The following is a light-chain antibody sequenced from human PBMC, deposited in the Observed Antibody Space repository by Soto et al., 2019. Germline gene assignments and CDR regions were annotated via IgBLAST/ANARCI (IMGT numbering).Light chain of an antibody. V-gene: IGLV2-8*01. Sequence: QSVLTQPPSASGSPGQSVTISCTGTSGDIGGYDYVSWYQQHPGKAPKLMIYEVTKRPLGVPDRFSGSKSGNTASLTVSGLQAEDEADYYFSSYAGSNNPYVFGTGTKLTVL. CDR2: EVT. CDR1: SGDIGGYDY. J-gene: IGLJ1*01. CDR3: SSYAGSNNPYV.